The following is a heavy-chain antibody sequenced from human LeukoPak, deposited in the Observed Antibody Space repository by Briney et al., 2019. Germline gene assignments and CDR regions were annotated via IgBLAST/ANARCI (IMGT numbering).Heavy chain of an antibody. V-gene: IGHV3-48*03. J-gene: IGHJ4*02. CDR3: ARDPTAAAGTFSYFDY. Sequence: PGGSLRLSCAASGFTFSSHEMNWVRQAPGKGLEWVSYISSSGSTIYYVDSVKGRFTISRDNAKNSLYLQMNSLRAEDTAVYYCARDPTAAAGTFSYFDYWGQGTLVTVSS. D-gene: IGHD6-13*01. CDR1: GFTFSSHE. CDR2: ISSSGSTI.